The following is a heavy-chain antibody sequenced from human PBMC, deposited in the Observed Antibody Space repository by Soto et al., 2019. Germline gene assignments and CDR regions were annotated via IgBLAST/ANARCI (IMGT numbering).Heavy chain of an antibody. CDR2: IYYSGST. J-gene: IGHJ6*02. CDR3: ARAGRGYSGYDYYYYGMDV. Sequence: LETLSLTCTVSGGSISSYYWSWIRQPPGKGLEWIGYIYYSGSTNYNPSLKSRVTISVDTSKNQFSLKLSSVTAADTAVYYCARAGRGYSGYDYYYYGMDVWGQGTTVTVSS. D-gene: IGHD5-12*01. CDR1: GGSISSYY. V-gene: IGHV4-59*01.